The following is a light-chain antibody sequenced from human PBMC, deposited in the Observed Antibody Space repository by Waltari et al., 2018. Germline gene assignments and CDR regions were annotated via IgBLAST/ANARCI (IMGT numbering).Light chain of an antibody. Sequence: IQLTQSPSSLAASVGDRVTLPCRASQDIGGYLNWYQQQPGKAPHLLIYKTAILKTGVPSRFSGGASSTDYTLTITNLQPEDIATYYCQYFDNLPMFTFGPGTKVEIK. CDR3: QYFDNLPMFT. V-gene: IGKV1-33*01. J-gene: IGKJ2*01. CDR1: QDIGGY. CDR2: KTA.